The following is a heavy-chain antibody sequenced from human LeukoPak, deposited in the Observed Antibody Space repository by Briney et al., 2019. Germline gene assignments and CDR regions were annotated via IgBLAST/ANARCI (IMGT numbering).Heavy chain of an antibody. V-gene: IGHV3-30-3*01. CDR1: GFTFSSYA. CDR3: ARDTDSDIVVVPEVYMDV. D-gene: IGHD2-2*01. J-gene: IGHJ6*03. Sequence: GRSLRLSCAASGFTFSSYAMHWVRQAPGKGLEWVAVISYDGSNKDYADSVMGRFTISRDKSKNTLYLQINSLRAEDSAVYYCARDTDSDIVVVPEVYMDVWGKGTTVTVSS. CDR2: ISYDGSNK.